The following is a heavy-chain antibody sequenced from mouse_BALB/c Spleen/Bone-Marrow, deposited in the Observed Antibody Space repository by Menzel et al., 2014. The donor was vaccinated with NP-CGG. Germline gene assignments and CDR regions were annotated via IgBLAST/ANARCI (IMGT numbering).Heavy chain of an antibody. Sequence: EVHLVESGGGLVQPGGSMKFSCVATGVTFXNYWMNWVRQSPERGLEWVAEIRLKSNNYETHYAESVRGRFTISRDDSKSRVYLQMNNLRAEDTGIYYCMYGNPFAYWGQGTLVTVSA. CDR3: MYGNPFAY. CDR1: GVTFXNYW. J-gene: IGHJ3*01. D-gene: IGHD2-10*02. CDR2: IRLKSNNYET. V-gene: IGHV6-6*02.